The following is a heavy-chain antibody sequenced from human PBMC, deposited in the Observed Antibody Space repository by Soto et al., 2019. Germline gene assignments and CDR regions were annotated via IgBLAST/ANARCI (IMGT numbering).Heavy chain of an antibody. J-gene: IGHJ5*02. CDR2: IIPIFGTA. Sequence: SVKVPNKASGGSFISYAIIWVRQAPGQGLEWMGGIIPIFGTANYAQKFQGRVTITADESTSTAYMELSSLRSEDTAVYYCARALDAYGDYEPNWFDPWGQGTLVTVSS. V-gene: IGHV1-69*13. CDR3: ARALDAYGDYEPNWFDP. CDR1: GGSFISYA. D-gene: IGHD4-17*01.